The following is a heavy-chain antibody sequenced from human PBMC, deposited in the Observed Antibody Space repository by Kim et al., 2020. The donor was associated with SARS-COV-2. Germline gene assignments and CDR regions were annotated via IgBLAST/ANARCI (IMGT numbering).Heavy chain of an antibody. Sequence: GGSLRLSCAASGFTFSSYSMNWVRQAPGKGLEWVSSISSSSSYIYYADSVKGRFTISRDNAKNSLYLQMNSLRAEDTAVYYCARDDSSGWPYYYYYGMDVWGQGTTVPVSS. CDR1: GFTFSSYS. CDR2: ISSSSSYI. V-gene: IGHV3-21*01. D-gene: IGHD6-19*01. J-gene: IGHJ6*02. CDR3: ARDDSSGWPYYYYYGMDV.